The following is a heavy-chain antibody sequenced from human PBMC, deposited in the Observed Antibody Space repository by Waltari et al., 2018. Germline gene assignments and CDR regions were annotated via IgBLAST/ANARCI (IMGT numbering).Heavy chain of an antibody. CDR2: ISYNGYDI. V-gene: IGHV3-9*01. CDR3: VKDSRVAGTVTAGLDV. Sequence: EIQLVESGGGLVQPGRSLRLSCAASGFALGDYAMYWVRQAPGKGLEWVSGISYNGYDIFYADSVKGRFTISRDNAKNSLYLQMNDLRGEDTALYYCVKDSRVAGTVTAGLDVWGQGTTVTVSS. D-gene: IGHD1-1*01. CDR1: GFALGDYA. J-gene: IGHJ6*02.